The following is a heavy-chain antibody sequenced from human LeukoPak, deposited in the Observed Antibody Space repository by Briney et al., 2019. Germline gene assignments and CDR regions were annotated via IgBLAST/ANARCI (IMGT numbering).Heavy chain of an antibody. CDR1: GASISSGDYY. CDR2: IYYSGGT. Sequence: PQTLSLTCTVSGASISSGDYYWSWIRQPPGKGLEWIGYIYYSGGTSYNPSLKSRLTISVDTSKNQFSLKLSSVTAADTAVYYCARTESDYFYFDYWGQGTLVTVSS. CDR3: ARTESDYFYFDY. D-gene: IGHD2/OR15-2a*01. J-gene: IGHJ4*02. V-gene: IGHV4-30-4*01.